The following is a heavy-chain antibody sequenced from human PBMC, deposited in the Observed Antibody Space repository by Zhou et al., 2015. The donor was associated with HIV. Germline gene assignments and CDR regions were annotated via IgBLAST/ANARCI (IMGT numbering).Heavy chain of an antibody. V-gene: IGHV1-69*06. D-gene: IGHD3-3*01. J-gene: IGHJ4*02. Sequence: QVQLVQSGAEVKKPGSSVKVSCKASGGTFSSYAISWVRQAPGQGLEWMGGIIPIFGTANYAQKFQGRVTMTTDTSTSTGYMELRSLRSDDTAVYYCARGVIMIFGVMGAQYFDYWGQGTLVTVSS. CDR3: ARGVIMIFGVMGAQYFDY. CDR1: GGTFSSYA. CDR2: IIPIFGTA.